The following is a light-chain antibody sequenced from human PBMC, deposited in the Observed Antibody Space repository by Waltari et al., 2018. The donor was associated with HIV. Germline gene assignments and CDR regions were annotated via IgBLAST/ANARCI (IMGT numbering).Light chain of an antibody. CDR1: NSNVGSKP. Sequence: QSVLTQPPSASGTLGQRGTISCPGSNSNVGSKPVYWFQQVPGTAPKLLIYRAYQRRSGIPDRFSGSKSGASASLTISGLRSEDEADYYCVAWDDSLSGYVFGTGTKVSVL. J-gene: IGLJ1*01. CDR3: VAWDDSLSGYV. CDR2: RAY. V-gene: IGLV1-47*01.